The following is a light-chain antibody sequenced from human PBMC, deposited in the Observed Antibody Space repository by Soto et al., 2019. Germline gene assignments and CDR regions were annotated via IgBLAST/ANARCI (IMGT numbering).Light chain of an antibody. CDR1: QSFSTW. J-gene: IGKJ2*01. V-gene: IGKV1-5*01. Sequence: DIPMTQTPSTLSASVGDRVTITCRASQSFSTWLAWYQQKPGKAPKLLIFDASSLERGVPSRFSGSGSGTEFTLTISSLQPEDFATYYCQLYNSYTFGQGTKLEI. CDR3: QLYNSYT. CDR2: DAS.